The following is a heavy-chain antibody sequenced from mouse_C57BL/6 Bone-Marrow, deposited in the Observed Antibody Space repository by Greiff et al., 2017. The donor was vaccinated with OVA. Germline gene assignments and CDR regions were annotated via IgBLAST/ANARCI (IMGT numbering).Heavy chain of an antibody. J-gene: IGHJ4*01. D-gene: IGHD2-3*01. V-gene: IGHV5-9-1*02. CDR3: TRDGYYAMDY. CDR1: GFTFSSYA. CDR2: ISSGGDYI. Sequence: EVKLVESGEGLVKPGGSLKLSCAASGFTFSSYAMSWVRQTPEKRLEWVAYISSGGDYIYYTDTVKGRFTISRDNARNTLYVQMNSLKSEDTAVYYCTRDGYYAMDYWGQGTSVTVSS.